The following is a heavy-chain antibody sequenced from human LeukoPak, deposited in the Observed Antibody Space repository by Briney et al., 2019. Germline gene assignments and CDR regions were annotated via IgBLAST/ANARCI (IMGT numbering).Heavy chain of an antibody. CDR3: ASENWFDP. V-gene: IGHV1-3*01. CDR1: GYIFSTYK. CDR2: INAGNDNK. Sequence: GASVKVSCKASGYIFSTYKIHWVRQAPGQGHEWMGWINAGNDNKIYSQKFQGRVTITRDTSASTVYMELSSLRSEDTAVYYCASENWFDPWGLGTLVTVSS. J-gene: IGHJ5*02.